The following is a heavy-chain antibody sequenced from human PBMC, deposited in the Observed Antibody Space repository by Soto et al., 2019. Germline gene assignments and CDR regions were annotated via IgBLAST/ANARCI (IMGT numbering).Heavy chain of an antibody. CDR3: ARANYYGSGSPVSYYYYYGMDV. D-gene: IGHD3-10*01. Sequence: SVKVSCKASGGTFSSYAISWVRQAPGQGLEWMGGIIPIFGTANYAQKFQGRVTITADESTSTAYMELSSLRSGDTAVYYCARANYYGSGSPVSYYYYYGMDVWGQGTTVTVYS. V-gene: IGHV1-69*13. CDR1: GGTFSSYA. J-gene: IGHJ6*02. CDR2: IIPIFGTA.